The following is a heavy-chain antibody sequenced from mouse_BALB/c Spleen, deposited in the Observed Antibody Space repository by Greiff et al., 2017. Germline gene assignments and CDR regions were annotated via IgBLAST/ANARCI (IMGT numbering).Heavy chain of an antibody. D-gene: IGHD1-1*01. CDR1: GYTFTSYY. CDR2: INPSNGGT. V-gene: IGHV1S81*02. J-gene: IGHJ4*01. Sequence: VQLQQSGAELVKPGASVKLSCKASGYTFTSYYMYWVKQRPGQGLEWIGEINPSNGGTNFNEKFKSKATLTVDKSSSTAYMQLSSLTSEDSAVYYCFYYYGSTSYAMDYWGQGTSVTVSS. CDR3: FYYYGSTSYAMDY.